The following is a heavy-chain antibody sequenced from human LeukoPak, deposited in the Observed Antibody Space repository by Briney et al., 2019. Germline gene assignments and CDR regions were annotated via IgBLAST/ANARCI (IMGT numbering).Heavy chain of an antibody. Sequence: SETLALTCAVYGGSFSGYYWSWTRQPPGKGLEWIGEINHSGSTNYNPSLKSRVTISVDTSKNQFSLKLSSVTAADTAVYYCARVMDYVWGSFDAFDIWGQGTMVTVSS. CDR3: ARVMDYVWGSFDAFDI. CDR2: INHSGST. V-gene: IGHV4-34*01. J-gene: IGHJ3*02. D-gene: IGHD3-16*01. CDR1: GGSFSGYY.